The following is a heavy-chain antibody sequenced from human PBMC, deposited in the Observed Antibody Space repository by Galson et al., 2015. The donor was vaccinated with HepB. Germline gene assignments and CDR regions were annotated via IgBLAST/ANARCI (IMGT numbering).Heavy chain of an antibody. CDR3: ARSDCRSTGCFPYYGMDV. Sequence: SETLSLTCTLSGGSINSTSYWGWIRQPPGRGLEWIGTIYYSGSTYYNPSLKSRVTISVDTPKNQFSLKLSSVTAADTAVYFCARSDCRSTGCFPYYGMDVWGQGTKVTVAS. CDR1: GGSINSTSY. CDR2: IYYSGST. V-gene: IGHV4-39*01. J-gene: IGHJ6*02. D-gene: IGHD2-15*01.